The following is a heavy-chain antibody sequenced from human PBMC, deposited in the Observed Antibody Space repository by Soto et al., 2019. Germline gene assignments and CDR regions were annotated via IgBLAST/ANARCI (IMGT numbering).Heavy chain of an antibody. Sequence: QVQLVESGGGVVQPGRSVRLSCAASGFTFSNYAKHWVRQAPGKGLEWVAVISYDGSSKYYADSVKGRFTIFRDNPKKTLYLQMNSLRAEDTAVYYCARGEYSSSSLVDYWGQGTLVTVSS. CDR2: ISYDGSSK. CDR1: GFTFSNYA. CDR3: ARGEYSSSSLVDY. D-gene: IGHD6-6*01. V-gene: IGHV3-30-3*01. J-gene: IGHJ4*02.